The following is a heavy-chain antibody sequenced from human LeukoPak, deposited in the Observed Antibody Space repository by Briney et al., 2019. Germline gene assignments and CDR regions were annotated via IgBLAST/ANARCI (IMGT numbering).Heavy chain of an antibody. CDR3: AKDGPRAEYFQH. CDR2: ISWNSGSI. Sequence: PGGSLRLSCAASGFTFDDYAMHWVRQAPGKGLEWVSGISWNSGSIGYADSAKGRFTISRDNAKNSLYLQMNSLRAEDTALYYCAKDGPRAEYFQHWGQGTLVTVSS. V-gene: IGHV3-9*01. J-gene: IGHJ1*01. CDR1: GFTFDDYA.